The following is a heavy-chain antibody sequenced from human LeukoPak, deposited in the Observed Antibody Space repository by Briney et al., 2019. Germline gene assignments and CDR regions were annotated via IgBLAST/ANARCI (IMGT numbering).Heavy chain of an antibody. CDR3: ARAPARYCSSTSCNWFDP. CDR1: GYTFTSYY. J-gene: IGHJ5*02. D-gene: IGHD2-2*01. CDR2: INPSGGST. Sequence: ASVKVSCKASGYTFTSYYMHWVRQAPGQGLEWMGIINPSGGSTSYAQKFQGRVTMTRDMSTSTVYMELSSLRSEDTAVYYCARAPARYCSSTSCNWFDPWGQGTLVTVSS. V-gene: IGHV1-46*01.